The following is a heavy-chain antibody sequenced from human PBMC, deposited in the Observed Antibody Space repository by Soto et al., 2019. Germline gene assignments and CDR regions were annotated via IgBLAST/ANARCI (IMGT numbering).Heavy chain of an antibody. J-gene: IGHJ6*02. Sequence: EVQLVESGGGLVKPGGSLTLSCAASGITFSKAWMNWVRQSPGKGLEWVGRIKSRSDGGTTAYAAPVKGRFSISRDDSKDTLRPQMNSLKTEDTDVYYCTTNFYSDHGMDVWGQATTVTVSS. D-gene: IGHD4-17*01. V-gene: IGHV3-15*01. CDR3: TTNFYSDHGMDV. CDR2: IKSRSDGGTT. CDR1: GITFSKAW.